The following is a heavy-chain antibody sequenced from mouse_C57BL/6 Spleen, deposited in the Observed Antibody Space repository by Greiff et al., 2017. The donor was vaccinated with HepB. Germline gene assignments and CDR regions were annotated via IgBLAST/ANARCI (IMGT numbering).Heavy chain of an antibody. J-gene: IGHJ2*01. CDR2: IYPGSGST. V-gene: IGHV1-55*01. CDR1: GYTFTSYW. D-gene: IGHD2-5*01. CDR3: AREGYSNYHVFYFDY. Sequence: VQLQQSGAELVKPGASVKMSCKASGYTFTSYWITWVKQRPGQGLEWIGDIYPGSGSTNYNEKFKSKATLTVDTSSSTAYMQLSSLTSEDSAVYYCAREGYSNYHVFYFDYWGQSTTLTVSS.